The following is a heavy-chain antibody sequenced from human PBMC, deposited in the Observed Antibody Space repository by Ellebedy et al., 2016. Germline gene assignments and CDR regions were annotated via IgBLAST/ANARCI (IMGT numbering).Heavy chain of an antibody. Sequence: SETLSLXCAVSGGSISSSNWWSWVRQPPGKGLEWIGEIYHSGSTNYNPSLKSRVTISVDKSKNQFSLKLSSVTAADTAVYYCARAPDTAILTNFDYWGQGTLVTVSS. CDR2: IYHSGST. CDR1: GGSISSSNW. CDR3: ARAPDTAILTNFDY. V-gene: IGHV4-4*02. D-gene: IGHD5-18*01. J-gene: IGHJ4*02.